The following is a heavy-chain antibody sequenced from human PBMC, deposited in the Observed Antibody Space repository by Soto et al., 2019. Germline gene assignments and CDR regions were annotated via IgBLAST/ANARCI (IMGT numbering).Heavy chain of an antibody. CDR1: GYTFTTYG. V-gene: IGHV1-18*01. CDR3: ARQGEVRGSSFDY. D-gene: IGHD3-10*01. CDR2: ISAYNANT. Sequence: QVQLVQSGAEVKKPGASVKVSCKASGYTFTTYGISWVRQAPGQGLEWMGWISAYNANTNYAQKLQGRGNMTTDKSTSTADMELRSMTSDARAVYYCARQGEVRGSSFDYWGQGTLVTVSS. J-gene: IGHJ4*02.